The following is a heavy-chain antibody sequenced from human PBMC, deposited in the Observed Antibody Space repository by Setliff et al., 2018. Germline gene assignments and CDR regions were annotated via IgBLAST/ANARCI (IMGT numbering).Heavy chain of an antibody. CDR1: GGSISNTFYY. CDR2: IYTSWST. CDR3: ARMSGFLYIDV. V-gene: IGHV4-61*09. J-gene: IGHJ6*04. Sequence: SETLSLTCAVSGGSISNTFYYWTWIRQPAGKGLEWIGQIYTSWSTNYNPSLKSRVTISVDTSKDQLSLQLSSVTAADTAVYYCARMSGFLYIDVWGKGTTVTVSS. D-gene: IGHD3-3*01.